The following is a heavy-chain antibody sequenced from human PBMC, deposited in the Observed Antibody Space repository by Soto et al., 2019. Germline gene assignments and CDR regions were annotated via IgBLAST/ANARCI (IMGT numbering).Heavy chain of an antibody. CDR1: GFTFSNHA. J-gene: IGHJ5*02. Sequence: EVQLLESGGGLVEPGGSLRLSCAASGFTFSNHAMNWVRQAPGKGLEWVSAISGSGGSTYYVDSVKGRFTISRDNSKNTLYVQMNSLRAEDTAVYYCTKNALQGAVAGPNWFDPWGQGTLVTVSS. CDR2: ISGSGGST. V-gene: IGHV3-23*01. CDR3: TKNALQGAVAGPNWFDP. D-gene: IGHD6-19*01.